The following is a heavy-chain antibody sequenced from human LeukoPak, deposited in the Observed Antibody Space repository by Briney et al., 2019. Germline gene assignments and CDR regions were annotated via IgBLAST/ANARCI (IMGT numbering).Heavy chain of an antibody. D-gene: IGHD3-3*01. CDR1: GYTFTDYY. CDR2: VDPEDGET. Sequence: ASVKVSCKVSGYTFTDYYMHWVQQAPGKGLEWMGLVDPEDGETIYAEKFQGRVTITADTSTDTAYMELSNLRSEDTAVYDCATDGSQDYDFWSGYIYWGQGTLVTVSS. J-gene: IGHJ4*02. CDR3: ATDGSQDYDFWSGYIY. V-gene: IGHV1-69-2*01.